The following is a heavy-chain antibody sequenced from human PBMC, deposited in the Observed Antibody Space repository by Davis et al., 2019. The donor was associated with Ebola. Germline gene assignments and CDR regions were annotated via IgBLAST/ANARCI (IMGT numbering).Heavy chain of an antibody. Sequence: SETLSLTCTVSGGSISSSSYYWGWIRQPPGKGLEWIGYIYYSGSTNYNPSLKSRVTISVDTSKNQFSLKLSSVTAADTAVYYCAREDCSGGSCYSAFDYWGQGTLVTVSS. V-gene: IGHV4-61*05. J-gene: IGHJ4*02. CDR3: AREDCSGGSCYSAFDY. CDR2: IYYSGST. D-gene: IGHD2-15*01. CDR1: GGSISSSSYY.